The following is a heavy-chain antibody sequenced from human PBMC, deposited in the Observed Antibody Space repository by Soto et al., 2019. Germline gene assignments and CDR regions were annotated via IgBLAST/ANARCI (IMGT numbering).Heavy chain of an antibody. CDR1: GFTFDDYA. V-gene: IGHV3-43D*03. CDR2: ISWDGCST. D-gene: IGHD1-26*01. J-gene: IGHJ4*02. Sequence: GGSLRLSCAASGFTFDDYAMHWVRQAPGKGLEWVSLISWDGCSTYYADSVTVRCTISRDNSKNYLYLQMNSLRAEDTASYYRAKSGGATGPFDYWGQGTLVTVSS. CDR3: AKSGGATGPFDY.